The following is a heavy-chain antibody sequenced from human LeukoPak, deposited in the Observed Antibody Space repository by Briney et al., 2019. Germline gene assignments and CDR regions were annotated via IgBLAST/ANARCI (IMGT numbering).Heavy chain of an antibody. CDR2: ISAYNGNT. D-gene: IGHD4-17*01. V-gene: IGHV1-18*01. CDR1: GYTFNRYA. Sequence: ASVQVSCKASGYTFNRYAISWVRQAPGQGLEWMGWISAYNGNTNYAQKLQGRVTMTTDTSTSTAYMELRSLRSDDTAVYYCARHLYGDYFFDYWGQGTLVTASS. CDR3: ARHLYGDYFFDY. J-gene: IGHJ4*02.